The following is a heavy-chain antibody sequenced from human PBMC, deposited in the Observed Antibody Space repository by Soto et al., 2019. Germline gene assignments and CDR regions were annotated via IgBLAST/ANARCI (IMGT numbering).Heavy chain of an antibody. V-gene: IGHV4-4*02. Sequence: SETLSLTCAVSGVSISSGNWWTWVRQTPQRGLEYIDDIFHDGTANYYPSFERRVAISVDTSKNQFSLKLTSVTAAYTAIYFCARLVYETRLNYMYFDFWGQGALVTVSS. J-gene: IGHJ4*02. CDR1: GVSISSGNW. D-gene: IGHD3-10*01. CDR3: ARLVYETRLNYMYFDF. CDR2: IFHDGTA.